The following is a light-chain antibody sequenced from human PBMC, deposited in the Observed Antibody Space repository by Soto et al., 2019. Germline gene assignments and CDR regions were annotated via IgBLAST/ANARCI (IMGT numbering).Light chain of an antibody. Sequence: QSVLTQPASVSGSPGQSITISCTGTSSDVGAYNYVSWYQQHPGKAPKLMIYDVSNRPSGVSNRFSGSKSGNTASLTISGLQAEDEADYYCSSYTSSSTTVFGGGTQLTVL. J-gene: IGLJ2*01. CDR3: SSYTSSSTTV. CDR1: SSDVGAYNY. V-gene: IGLV2-14*01. CDR2: DVS.